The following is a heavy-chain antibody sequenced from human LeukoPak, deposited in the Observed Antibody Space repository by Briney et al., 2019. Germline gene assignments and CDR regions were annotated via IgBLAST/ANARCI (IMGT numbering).Heavy chain of an antibody. D-gene: IGHD3-3*01. CDR1: GFTFSSYW. Sequence: PGGSLRLSCAASGFTFSSYWMSWVRQAPGKGLEWVAVISYDGSNKYYADSVKGRFTISRDNSKNTLYLQMNSLRAEDTAVYYCARANYDFWSGYYTGIDYWGQGTLVTVSS. V-gene: IGHV3-30*03. J-gene: IGHJ4*02. CDR3: ARANYDFWSGYYTGIDY. CDR2: ISYDGSNK.